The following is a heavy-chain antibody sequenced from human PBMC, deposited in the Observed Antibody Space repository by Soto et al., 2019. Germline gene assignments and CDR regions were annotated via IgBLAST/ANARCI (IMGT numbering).Heavy chain of an antibody. CDR1: GGSISSYY. J-gene: IGHJ4*02. Sequence: SETLSLTCTVSGGSISSYYWSWIRQPPGKGLEWIGYIYYSGSTNYNPSLKSRVTISVDTSKNQFSLKLSSVTAADTAVYYCARSDLEYSSSPDYWGQGTLVTVSS. CDR2: IYYSGST. D-gene: IGHD6-6*01. CDR3: ARSDLEYSSSPDY. V-gene: IGHV4-59*01.